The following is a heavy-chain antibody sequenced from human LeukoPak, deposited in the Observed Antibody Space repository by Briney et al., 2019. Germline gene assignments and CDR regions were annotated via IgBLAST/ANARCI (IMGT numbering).Heavy chain of an antibody. Sequence: PGGSLRLSCAASGFTVSSNYMSWVRQAPGKGLEWVSVIYSGGSTYYADSVKGRFTISRDNSKNTLYLQMNSLRAEDTAVYYCARDRSLSSFGELFIWGQGTLVTVSS. CDR1: GFTVSSNY. J-gene: IGHJ4*02. CDR3: ARDRSLSSFGELFI. D-gene: IGHD3-10*01. V-gene: IGHV3-66*01. CDR2: IYSGGST.